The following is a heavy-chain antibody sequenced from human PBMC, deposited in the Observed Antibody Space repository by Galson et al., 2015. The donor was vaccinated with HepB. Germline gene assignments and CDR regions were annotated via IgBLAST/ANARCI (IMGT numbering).Heavy chain of an antibody. D-gene: IGHD2-8*02. CDR3: AGRYCTGGNCYFDY. V-gene: IGHV4-61*01. Sequence: LSLTCTVSGDSVSSGSYYWSWIRQPPGKGLEWIGYIYYSGSTIYHPSLKSRVTISVDTSKNQFSLDLSSVTAADTAVYYCAGRYCTGGNCYFDYWGQGTLVTVSS. CDR1: GDSVSSGSYY. CDR2: IYYSGST. J-gene: IGHJ4*02.